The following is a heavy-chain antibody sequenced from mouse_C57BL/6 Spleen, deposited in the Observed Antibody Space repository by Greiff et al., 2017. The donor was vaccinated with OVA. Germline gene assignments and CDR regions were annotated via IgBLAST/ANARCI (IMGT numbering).Heavy chain of an antibody. Sequence: QVQLQQSGPELVKPGASVKISCKASGYAFSSSWMNWVKQRPGKGLEWIGRIYPGDGDTNYNGKFKGKATLTADKSSSTAYMQLSSLTSEDSAVYFCARYYYGNYEAMDYWGQGTSVTVSS. D-gene: IGHD2-1*01. CDR3: ARYYYGNYEAMDY. CDR2: IYPGDGDT. V-gene: IGHV1-82*01. CDR1: GYAFSSSW. J-gene: IGHJ4*01.